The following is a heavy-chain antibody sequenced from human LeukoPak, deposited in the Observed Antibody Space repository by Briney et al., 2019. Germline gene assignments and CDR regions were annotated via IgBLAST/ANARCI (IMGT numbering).Heavy chain of an antibody. CDR2: VDPEDGET. D-gene: IGHD1-26*01. J-gene: IGHJ4*02. CDR3: ATGVSSGSYYGYFDY. CDR1: GYTFTDYY. Sequence: ASVKVSCKASGYTFTDYYIHWVQQAPGEGLEWMGRVDPEDGETIYAEKFQGRVTITADTSTDTAYMELSSLRSEDTAAYYCATGVSSGSYYGYFDYWGQGTLVTVSS. V-gene: IGHV1-69-2*01.